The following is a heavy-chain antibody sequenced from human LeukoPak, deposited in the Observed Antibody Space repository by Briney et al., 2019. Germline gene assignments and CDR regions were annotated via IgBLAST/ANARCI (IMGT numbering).Heavy chain of an antibody. Sequence: MSSETLSLTCAVYGGSFSGYYWSWIRQPPGKGLEWIGEINHSGSTNYNPSLKSRVTISVDTSKNQFSLKLSSVTAADTAVYYCARRRYSGGWYSWFDPWGQGTLVTVSS. D-gene: IGHD6-19*01. J-gene: IGHJ5*02. CDR3: ARRRYSGGWYSWFDP. CDR1: GGSFSGYY. CDR2: INHSGST. V-gene: IGHV4-34*01.